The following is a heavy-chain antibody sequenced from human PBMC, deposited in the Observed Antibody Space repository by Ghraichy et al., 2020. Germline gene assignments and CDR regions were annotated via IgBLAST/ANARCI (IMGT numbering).Heavy chain of an antibody. Sequence: ASVKVSCKASGYTFTSYGISWVRQAPGQGLEWMGWISAYNGNTNYAQKLQGRVTMTTDTSTSTAYMELRSLRSDDTAVYYCARDLLMTTVTSFDYWGQGTLVTVSS. CDR2: ISAYNGNT. D-gene: IGHD4-17*01. J-gene: IGHJ4*02. V-gene: IGHV1-18*01. CDR3: ARDLLMTTVTSFDY. CDR1: GYTFTSYG.